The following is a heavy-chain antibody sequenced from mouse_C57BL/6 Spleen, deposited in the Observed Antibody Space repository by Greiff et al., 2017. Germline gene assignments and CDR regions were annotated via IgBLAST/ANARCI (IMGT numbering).Heavy chain of an antibody. CDR1: GFTFSDYG. J-gene: IGHJ4*01. Sequence: EVKLMESGGGLVKPGGSLKLSCAASGFTFSDYGMHWVRQAPEKGLEWVAYISSGSSSIYYADTVKGRFTISRDNAKNTLFLQMTRLRSEDTAMYYCANSGYYCAMEYWGQGTSVTVSA. D-gene: IGHD4-1*01. V-gene: IGHV5-17*01. CDR3: ANSGYYCAMEY. CDR2: ISSGSSSI.